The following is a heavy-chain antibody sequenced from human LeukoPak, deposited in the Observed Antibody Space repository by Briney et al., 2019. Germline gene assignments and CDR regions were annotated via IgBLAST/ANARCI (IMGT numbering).Heavy chain of an antibody. D-gene: IGHD6-19*01. CDR3: ASKRSGWIFDY. Sequence: SSETLSLTCAVYGGSFSGYYWSWIRRPPGKGLEWIGEINHSGSINYNPSLKSRVTISVDTSKNQFSLKLSSVTAADTAVYYCASKRSGWIFDYWGQGTLVTVSS. V-gene: IGHV4-34*01. CDR1: GGSFSGYY. CDR2: INHSGSI. J-gene: IGHJ4*02.